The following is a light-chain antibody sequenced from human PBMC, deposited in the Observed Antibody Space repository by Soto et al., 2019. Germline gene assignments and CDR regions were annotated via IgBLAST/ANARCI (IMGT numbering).Light chain of an antibody. V-gene: IGKV1-39*01. CDR2: AAS. CDR3: QQSYSTLRT. CDR1: QSISSY. J-gene: IGKJ2*01. Sequence: DIQMTQSPSSLSASVGDRVTITCRASQSISSYLNWYQQKPGKAPKLLIYAASSLQSGVPSRFSGSGSGTDFTLTISSLQPEDFATYYCQQSYSTLRTFGQETKLEIK.